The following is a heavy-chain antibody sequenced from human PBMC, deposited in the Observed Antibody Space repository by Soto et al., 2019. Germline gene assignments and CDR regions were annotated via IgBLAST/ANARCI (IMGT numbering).Heavy chain of an antibody. V-gene: IGHV3-48*02. J-gene: IGHJ4*02. CDR1: GFTFSSYS. CDR2: ISSSSSTI. D-gene: IGHD4-4*01. Sequence: EVQLVESGGGLVQPGGSLRLSCAASGFTFSSYSMNWVRQAPGKGLEWVSYISSSSSTIFYADSVKGRFTISRDNAKNSVYLQMNSLRDEDTAVYYCAVGSNQFDYWGQGTLVTVSS. CDR3: AVGSNQFDY.